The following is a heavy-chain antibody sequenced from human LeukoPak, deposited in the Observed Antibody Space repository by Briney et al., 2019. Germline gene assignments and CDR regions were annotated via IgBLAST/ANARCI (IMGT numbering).Heavy chain of an antibody. D-gene: IGHD3-3*01. J-gene: IGHJ4*02. V-gene: IGHV3-69-1*01. Sequence: GGSVRLSCSVSGFSLCIYSMDWVRQAPGQGLEWISYIGSGGTAYYADSVLGRFTVSRDNAKNSVYLQMNSLTVDDAAVYYCARDPVEGGLDFWGQGVLVTVSS. CDR3: ARDPVEGGLDF. CDR2: IGSGGTA. CDR1: GFSLCIYS.